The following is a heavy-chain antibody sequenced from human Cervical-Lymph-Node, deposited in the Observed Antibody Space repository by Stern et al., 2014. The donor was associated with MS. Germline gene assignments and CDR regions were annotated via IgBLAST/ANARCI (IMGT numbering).Heavy chain of an antibody. D-gene: IGHD1-7*01. V-gene: IGHV1-8*02. CDR1: GYTFSNYD. J-gene: IGHJ4*02. CDR3: ARAVRYQLLSEY. CDR2: MNPNSGNT. Sequence: QLVESGAEVKSPGASVKVSCRASGYTFSNYDITWVRQAPGQGPEWMGWMNPNSGNTGYAQQFRGRVTMTSDTSTTTAYMELSGLRSEDTAVYYCARAVRYQLLSEYWGQGTLVTVSS.